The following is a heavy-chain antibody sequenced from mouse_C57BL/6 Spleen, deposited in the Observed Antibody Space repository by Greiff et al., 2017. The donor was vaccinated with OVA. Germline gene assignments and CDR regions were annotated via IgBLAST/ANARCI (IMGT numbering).Heavy chain of an antibody. V-gene: IGHV1-26*01. CDR3: ARSGDGYYVFDY. J-gene: IGHJ2*01. CDR1: GYTFTDYY. Sequence: EVQLQQSGPELVKPGASVKISCKASGYTFTDYYMNWVKQSHGKSLEWIGDINPNNGGTSYNQKFKGKATLTVDKSSSTAYMELRSLTSEDSAVYDCARSGDGYYVFDYWGQGTTLTVSS. CDR2: INPNNGGT. D-gene: IGHD2-3*01.